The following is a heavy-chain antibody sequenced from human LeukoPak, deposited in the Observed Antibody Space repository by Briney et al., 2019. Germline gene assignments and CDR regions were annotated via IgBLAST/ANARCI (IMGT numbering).Heavy chain of an antibody. Sequence: GESLKISCQGSGYSFTSYWIGWVRQMPGKGLEWMGIIYPGDSDTRYSPSFQGQVTISADKSISTAYLQWSSLKASDTAMYYCARRMVAGTPYYYYYGMDVWGQGTTVTVSS. CDR2: IYPGDSDT. CDR1: GYSFTSYW. J-gene: IGHJ6*02. D-gene: IGHD6-19*01. V-gene: IGHV5-51*01. CDR3: ARRMVAGTPYYYYYGMDV.